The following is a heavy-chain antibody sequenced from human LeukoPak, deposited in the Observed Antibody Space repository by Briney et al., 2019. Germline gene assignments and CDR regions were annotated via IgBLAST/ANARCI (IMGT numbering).Heavy chain of an antibody. CDR3: ARKSKEYCSSTSCYVLGHWFDP. V-gene: IGHV4-34*01. CDR1: GGSFSGYY. J-gene: IGHJ5*02. CDR2: INHSGST. D-gene: IGHD2-2*01. Sequence: SETLSLTCAVYGGSFSGYYWSWIRQPPGKGLEWIGEINHSGSTNYNPSLKSRVTISVDTSRNQFSLKLSSVTAADTAVYYCARKSKEYCSSTSCYVLGHWFDPWGQGTLVTVSS.